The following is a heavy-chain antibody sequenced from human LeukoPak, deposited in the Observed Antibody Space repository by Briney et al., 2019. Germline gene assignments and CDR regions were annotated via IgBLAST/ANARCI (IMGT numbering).Heavy chain of an antibody. Sequence: GGSLRLSCAASGFTFSNYWMHWVRQAPGKGLVWVSRINSDGINTSYADSVKGRFTISRDNAKNTLNLQMNSLRAEDTAVYYCAKDRVVYNWNYAYYFDDWGQGTLVTVSS. CDR1: GFTFSNYW. V-gene: IGHV3-74*01. CDR2: INSDGINT. D-gene: IGHD1-7*01. J-gene: IGHJ4*02. CDR3: AKDRVVYNWNYAYYFDD.